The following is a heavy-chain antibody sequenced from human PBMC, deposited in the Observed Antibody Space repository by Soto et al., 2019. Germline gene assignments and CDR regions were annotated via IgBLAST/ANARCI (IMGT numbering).Heavy chain of an antibody. D-gene: IGHD5-18*01. V-gene: IGHV3-15*07. CDR3: TVRDTAMVTGDY. CDR1: GFTFSNAW. CDR2: IKSKTDGGTT. Sequence: GGSLRLSCAASGFTFSNAWMNWVRQAPGKGLEWVGRIKSKTDGGTTDYAAPVKGRFTISRDDSKNTLYLQMNSLKTEDTAVYYFTVRDTAMVTGDYWGQGTLVTVSS. J-gene: IGHJ4*02.